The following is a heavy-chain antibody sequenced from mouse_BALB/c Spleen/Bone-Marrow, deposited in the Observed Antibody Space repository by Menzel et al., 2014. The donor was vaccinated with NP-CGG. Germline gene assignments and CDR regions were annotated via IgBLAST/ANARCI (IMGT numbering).Heavy chain of an antibody. CDR2: ITNGGDNT. J-gene: IGHJ4*01. Sequence: DVKLVESGGGLVKPGGSLKLSCAASGFAFSRYDMSWVRQTPEKRLEWVAYITNGGDNTYYPDTVKGRFTISRDNAKSTLYLQMSSLKSEDTAMYYCVRHKNYYAMDYWGQGTSVTVSS. CDR3: VRHKNYYAMDY. V-gene: IGHV5-12-1*01. CDR1: GFAFSRYD.